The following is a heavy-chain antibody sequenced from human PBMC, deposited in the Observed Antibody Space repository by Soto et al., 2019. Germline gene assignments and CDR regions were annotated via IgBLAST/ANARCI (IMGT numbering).Heavy chain of an antibody. CDR2: IDPSDSYT. J-gene: IGHJ6*02. CDR1: GYSFTSYW. V-gene: IGHV5-10-1*01. Sequence: GESLKISCKGSGYSFTSYWISWVRQMPGKGLEWMGRIDPSDSYTNYSPSFQGHVTISADKSISTAYLQWSSLKASDTAMYYCARLPSITGTPRRDYYYYGMDVWGQGTTVTVSS. D-gene: IGHD1-7*01. CDR3: ARLPSITGTPRRDYYYYGMDV.